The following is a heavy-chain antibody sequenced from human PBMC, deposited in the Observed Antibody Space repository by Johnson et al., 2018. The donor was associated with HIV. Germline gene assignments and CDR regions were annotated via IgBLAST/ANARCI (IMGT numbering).Heavy chain of an antibody. CDR3: ARDRMITFGDGRGGAFDI. Sequence: QVQLVESGGGVVQPGRSLRLSCAASGFTFSSYAMHWVRQAPGKGLEWVAVISYDGSNQYYADSVKGRFSISRDKSKNTLYLQMNSLRAEDTAVYYCARDRMITFGDGRGGAFDILGQGTMVTVSS. D-gene: IGHD3-16*01. V-gene: IGHV3-30-3*01. CDR1: GFTFSSYA. CDR2: ISYDGSNQ. J-gene: IGHJ3*02.